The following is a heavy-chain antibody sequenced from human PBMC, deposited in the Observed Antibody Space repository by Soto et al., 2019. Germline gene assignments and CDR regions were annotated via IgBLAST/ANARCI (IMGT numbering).Heavy chain of an antibody. CDR1: GGSISSGDYY. D-gene: IGHD2-15*01. Sequence: QVQLQESGPGLVKPSQTLSLTCTVSGGSISSGDYYWSWIRQPPGKGLEWIGYIYYSGSTYYNPSLKSRVTISVDPSKNQFSLKLSSVTAADTAVYYCARDYCSGGSCYPPPGFDPWGQGTLVTVSS. J-gene: IGHJ5*02. V-gene: IGHV4-30-4*01. CDR2: IYYSGST. CDR3: ARDYCSGGSCYPPPGFDP.